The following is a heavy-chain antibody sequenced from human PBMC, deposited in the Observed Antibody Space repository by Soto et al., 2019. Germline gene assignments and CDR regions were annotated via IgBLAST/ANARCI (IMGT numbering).Heavy chain of an antibody. D-gene: IGHD3-9*01. CDR2: ISAYNGNT. CDR3: ARDQNRYYDIGTETYGMDV. J-gene: IGHJ6*02. CDR1: GYTFTGYG. V-gene: IGHV1-18*04. Sequence: QVQLVQSGAEVKKPGASVKVSCKASGYTFTGYGISWVRQAPGQGLEWMGWISAYNGNTNYAQKLQGRVPMTTDTSTSTAYMELTSLRSDDTAVYYGARDQNRYYDIGTETYGMDVWGQGTTVTVSS.